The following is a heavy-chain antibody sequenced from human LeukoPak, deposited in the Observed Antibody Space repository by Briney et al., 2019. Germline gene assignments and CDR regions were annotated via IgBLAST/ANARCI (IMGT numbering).Heavy chain of an antibody. Sequence: SETLSLTCTVSGGSISSSSYYWGWIRQPPGKGLEWIGYVYYSGSTNYNPSLKSRVTISVDTSKNQFSLKLSSVIAADTAVYFCARGSYYDSSGYYVDYWGQGTLVTVSS. V-gene: IGHV4-61*05. CDR1: GGSISSSSYY. D-gene: IGHD3-22*01. CDR2: VYYSGST. CDR3: ARGSYYDSSGYYVDY. J-gene: IGHJ4*02.